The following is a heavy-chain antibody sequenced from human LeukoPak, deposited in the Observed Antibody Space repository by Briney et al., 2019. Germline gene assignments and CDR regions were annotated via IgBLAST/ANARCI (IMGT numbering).Heavy chain of an antibody. CDR2: IYYSGST. J-gene: IGHJ4*02. Sequence: SETLSLTCTVSGGSISSSSYYWGWIRQPPGKGLEWIGSIYYSGSTYYNPSLKSRVTISVDTSKNQFSLKLSSVTAADTAVYYCARLGYYDSSGYFGFDYWGQGTLVTVSS. CDR3: ARLGYYDSSGYFGFDY. V-gene: IGHV4-39*01. CDR1: GGSISSSSYY. D-gene: IGHD3-22*01.